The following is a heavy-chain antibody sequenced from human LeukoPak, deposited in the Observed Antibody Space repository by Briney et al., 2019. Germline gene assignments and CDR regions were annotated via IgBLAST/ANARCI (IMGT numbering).Heavy chain of an antibody. CDR1: GFTFDDYG. D-gene: IGHD4-17*01. CDR2: INWNGGST. V-gene: IGHV3-20*04. CDR3: ARVPSAGDYPLEYFQH. J-gene: IGHJ1*01. Sequence: GESLRLSCAASGFTFDDYGMSWVRQAPGKGLEWVSGINWNGGSTGYADSVKGRFTISRDNAKNSLYLQMNSLRAEDTALYYCARVPSAGDYPLEYFQHWGQGTLVTVSS.